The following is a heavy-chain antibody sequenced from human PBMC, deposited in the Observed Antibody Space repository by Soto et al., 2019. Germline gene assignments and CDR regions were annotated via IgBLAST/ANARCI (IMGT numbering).Heavy chain of an antibody. CDR3: AKDIALRCWVYLVGEY. CDR1: GFTFDVYA. CDR2: INYNGGSV. V-gene: IGHV3-9*01. D-gene: IGHD3-10*01. J-gene: IGHJ4*02. Sequence: EVQLLESGGGLVQPGRSLRLSCAASGFTFDVYAMHWVRQAPGKGLEWVSGINYNGGSVGYADSVKGRFTISRDNAKNSLPLQMNNLRAEDTAVYYCAKDIALRCWVYLVGEYWGQVTLVTVS.